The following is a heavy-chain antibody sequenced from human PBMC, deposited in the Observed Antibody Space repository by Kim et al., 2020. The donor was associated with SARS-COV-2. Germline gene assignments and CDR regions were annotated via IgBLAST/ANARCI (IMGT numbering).Heavy chain of an antibody. CDR2: IWYDGSNK. CDR1: GFTFSSYG. V-gene: IGHV3-33*06. D-gene: IGHD1-26*01. J-gene: IGHJ6*02. CDR3: AKDRLWELDSTLYGMDV. Sequence: GGSLRLSCAASGFTFSSYGMHWVRQAPGKGLEWVAVIWYDGSNKYYADSVKGRLTISRDNSKNTLYLQMNSLRAEDTAVYYCAKDRLWELDSTLYGMDVWGQGTTVTVSS.